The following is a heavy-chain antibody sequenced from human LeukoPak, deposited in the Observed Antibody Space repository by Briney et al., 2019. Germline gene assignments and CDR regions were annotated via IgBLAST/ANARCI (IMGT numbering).Heavy chain of an antibody. V-gene: IGHV3-48*03. CDR3: AKVRPSVPRLFGYHFDF. J-gene: IGHJ4*02. CDR2: ISSSSSVI. Sequence: GGSLRLSCAASGFTFSSYEMNWVRQAPGKGLEWVSYISSSSSVIYYADSVKGRFTISRDNAKNTLYLQMNSLRADDTAVYYCAKVRPSVPRLFGYHFDFWGPGTLVTVSS. D-gene: IGHD3-10*01. CDR1: GFTFSSYE.